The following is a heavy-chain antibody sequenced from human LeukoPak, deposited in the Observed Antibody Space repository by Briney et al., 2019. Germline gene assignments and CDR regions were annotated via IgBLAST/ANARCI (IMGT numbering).Heavy chain of an antibody. CDR1: GLTFSSYS. CDR2: ISYAGSTK. J-gene: IGHJ4*02. D-gene: IGHD6-19*01. V-gene: IGHV3-30*03. CDR3: ARVGYSSATHYFDY. Sequence: GGSLRLSCAAPGLTFSSYSMDWVRQAPGKGLEWVSVISYAGSTKYYADSVKGRFTISRDNSKNTLYLQMNSLRTEDTAMYYCARVGYSSATHYFDYWGQGTLVTVSS.